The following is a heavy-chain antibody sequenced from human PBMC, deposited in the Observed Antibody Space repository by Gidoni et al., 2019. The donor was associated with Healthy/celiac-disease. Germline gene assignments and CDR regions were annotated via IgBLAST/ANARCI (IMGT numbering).Heavy chain of an antibody. CDR2: IWYDGSNK. J-gene: IGHJ4*02. CDR3: ARDRDYYDSSGYYSFDY. Sequence: QVQLVESGGGVVQPGRSLRLSCAASGFTFSSHGMHWVRQAPGKGLEWVAVIWYDGSNKYYADSVKGRFTISRDNSKNTLYLQMNSLRAEDTAVYYCARDRDYYDSSGYYSFDYWGQGTLVTVSS. D-gene: IGHD3-22*01. V-gene: IGHV3-33*01. CDR1: GFTFSSHG.